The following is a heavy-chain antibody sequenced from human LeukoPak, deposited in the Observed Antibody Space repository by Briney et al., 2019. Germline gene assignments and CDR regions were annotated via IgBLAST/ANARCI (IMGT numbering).Heavy chain of an antibody. D-gene: IGHD5-12*01. V-gene: IGHV3-72*01. Sequence: PGGSLRLSCAASGFTFSDHYMDWVRQAPGKGLEGVGRTRNKANRYTTEYDESVKGRFTISRDDSKNSLYLQMNSLKTEDTAVYYCTTGEWLRFSYYYYYMDVWGKGTTVTISS. CDR2: TRNKANRYTT. J-gene: IGHJ6*03. CDR1: GFTFSDHY. CDR3: TTGEWLRFSYYYYYMDV.